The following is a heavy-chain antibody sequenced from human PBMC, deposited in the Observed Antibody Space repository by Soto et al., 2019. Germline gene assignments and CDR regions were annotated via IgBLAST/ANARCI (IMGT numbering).Heavy chain of an antibody. J-gene: IGHJ6*02. CDR2: IIPIFDIT. Sequence: QVQLLQSGAEVKKPGSSVKVSSKASGGNFRSYAISWVRQAPGQGLEWMGGIIPIFDITNYAQRFEGRVSITADESTNTTYKELSSLRSDDTAVYYRARPDERGYSSNHHYHYALDVWGQGTTVTVTS. CDR3: ARPDERGYSSNHHYHYALDV. V-gene: IGHV1-69*01. D-gene: IGHD2-21*01. CDR1: GGNFRSYA.